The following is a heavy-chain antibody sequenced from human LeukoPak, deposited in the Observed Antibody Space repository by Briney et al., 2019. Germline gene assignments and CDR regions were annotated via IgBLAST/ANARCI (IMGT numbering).Heavy chain of an antibody. J-gene: IGHJ5*02. CDR2: IYPGDSDT. Sequence: GESLKISCKGSGYSFTSYWIGWVRQMPGKGLEWMGIIYPGDSDTRYSPSFQGQVTISADESISTAYLQWSSLKASDTAMYYCARSYSSSLSWFDPWGQGTLVTVSS. D-gene: IGHD6-13*01. V-gene: IGHV5-51*01. CDR3: ARSYSSSLSWFDP. CDR1: GYSFTSYW.